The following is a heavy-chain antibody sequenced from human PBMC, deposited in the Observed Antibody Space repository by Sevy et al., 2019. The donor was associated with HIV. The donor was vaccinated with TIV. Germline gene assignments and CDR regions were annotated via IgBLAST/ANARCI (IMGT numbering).Heavy chain of an antibody. V-gene: IGHV4-4*02. J-gene: IGHJ4*02. D-gene: IGHD3-22*01. Sequence: SETLSLTCAVSGGAMNNDWWSWVRQPPGKGLEWSGEVSAGGTTNSNPSLKSRVTISLDKSKKQFSMNLTSVTAEDTAVYYCAKNGYYVLEFWGQGILVTVSS. CDR3: AKNGYYVLEF. CDR2: VSAGGTT. CDR1: GGAMNNDW.